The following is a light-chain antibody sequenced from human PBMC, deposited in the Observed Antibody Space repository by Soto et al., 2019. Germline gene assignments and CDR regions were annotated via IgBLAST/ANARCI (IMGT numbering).Light chain of an antibody. V-gene: IGKV3-20*01. Sequence: EIVLTQSPGTLSLSPGERATLSCRASQSVSGSYLAWYQQKPGQAHRLPIYGASSRATGIPDRFSGSGSGTDFTLTISRLEPEDFAVYYCQQYGSSGWTFGQGTKVDIK. CDR3: QQYGSSGWT. CDR2: GAS. CDR1: QSVSGSY. J-gene: IGKJ1*01.